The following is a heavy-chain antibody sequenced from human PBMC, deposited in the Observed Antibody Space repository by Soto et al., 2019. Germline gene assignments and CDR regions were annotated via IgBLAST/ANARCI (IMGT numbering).Heavy chain of an antibody. V-gene: IGHV4-39*01. CDR3: ARLTAAIIPNFDY. CDR2: IYYSGST. CDR1: GGSISSSSYY. J-gene: IGHJ4*02. Sequence: SETLSLTCTVSGGSISSSSYYWGWIRQPPGKGLEWIGSIYYSGSTYYNPSLKSRVTISVDTSKNQFSLKLSSVTAADTAVYYCARLTAAIIPNFDYWGQGTLVTVSS. D-gene: IGHD2-2*02.